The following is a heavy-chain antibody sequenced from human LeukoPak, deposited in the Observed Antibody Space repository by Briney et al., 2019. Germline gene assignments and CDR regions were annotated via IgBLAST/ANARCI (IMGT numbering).Heavy chain of an antibody. V-gene: IGHV3-74*01. CDR2: VKTDRSIT. CDR3: ARPGDGFDY. D-gene: IGHD3-10*01. J-gene: IGHJ4*02. Sequence: PGGSLRLSCAASGFSFSNYWMHWVRHAPGKGLEWVSRVKTDRSITSYADSVRGRFIISRDNAKNTLYLQMNSLRAEDTAVYYCARPGDGFDYWGQGTLVTVSS. CDR1: GFSFSNYW.